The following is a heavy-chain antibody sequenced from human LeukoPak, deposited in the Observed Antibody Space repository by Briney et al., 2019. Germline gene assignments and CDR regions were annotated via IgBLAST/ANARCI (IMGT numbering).Heavy chain of an antibody. V-gene: IGHV4-34*01. CDR2: INHSGST. CDR1: GGSFSGYY. D-gene: IGHD4-17*01. CDR3: ARGNDYGDYSFDY. J-gene: IGHJ4*02. Sequence: SETLSLTCAVYGGSFSGYYWSWIRQPPGKGLEWIGEINHSGSTNYNPSLKSRVTISVDTSKNQFSLKLSSVTAADTAVYYCARGNDYGDYSFDYWGQGTLVTVSS.